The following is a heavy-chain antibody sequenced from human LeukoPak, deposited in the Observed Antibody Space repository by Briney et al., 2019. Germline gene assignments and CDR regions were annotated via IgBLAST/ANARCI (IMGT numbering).Heavy chain of an antibody. CDR2: INPSGGST. V-gene: IGHV1-46*01. J-gene: IGHJ4*02. CDR1: GYTFTSYD. Sequence: ASVKVSCKASGYTFTSYDINWVRQATGQGLEWMGIINPSGGSTSYAQKFQGRVTMTRDTSTSTVYMELSSLRSEDTAVYYCARAGEVYCGGDCYDPYFDYWGQGTLVTVSS. D-gene: IGHD2-21*02. CDR3: ARAGEVYCGGDCYDPYFDY.